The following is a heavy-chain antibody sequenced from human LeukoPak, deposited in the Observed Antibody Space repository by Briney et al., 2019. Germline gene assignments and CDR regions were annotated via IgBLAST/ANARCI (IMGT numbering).Heavy chain of an antibody. V-gene: IGHV3-64*01. CDR3: ARDFDAFDI. Sequence: GGSLRLSCAASGFTFSHYSMHWVRQAPGKGLEYVSAINSNGDDTYYVNSVKGRFTISRDNSKNTLYLQMDSLRAEDTAVYYCARDFDAFDIWGQGTMVTVSS. CDR2: INSNGDDT. CDR1: GFTFSHYS. J-gene: IGHJ3*02.